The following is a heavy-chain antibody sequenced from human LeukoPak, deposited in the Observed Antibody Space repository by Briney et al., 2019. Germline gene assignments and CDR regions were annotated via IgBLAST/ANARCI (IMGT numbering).Heavy chain of an antibody. CDR2: ISSSSSYI. Sequence: GGSLRLSCAASGFTFSSYSMNWVRQAPGKGLEWVSSISSSSSYIYYADSVKGRFTIPRDNAKNSLFLQMSSLRAEDTAVYYCARGPHCTSTSCYTTGVFAIWGQGTMVTVSS. D-gene: IGHD2-2*02. CDR3: ARGPHCTSTSCYTTGVFAI. CDR1: GFTFSSYS. V-gene: IGHV3-21*01. J-gene: IGHJ3*02.